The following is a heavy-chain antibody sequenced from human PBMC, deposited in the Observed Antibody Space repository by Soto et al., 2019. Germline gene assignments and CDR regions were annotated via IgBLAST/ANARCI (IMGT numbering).Heavy chain of an antibody. Sequence: SVKVSCKASGGTFSSYAISWVRQAPGQGLEWMGGIIPIFGTANYAQKFQGRVTITADKSTSTAYMELSSLRSEDTAVYYCASPRDKIFGVVTGFPSYYYYGMDVWGQGTTVTVSS. CDR2: IIPIFGTA. J-gene: IGHJ6*02. CDR3: ASPRDKIFGVVTGFPSYYYYGMDV. CDR1: GGTFSSYA. V-gene: IGHV1-69*06. D-gene: IGHD3-3*01.